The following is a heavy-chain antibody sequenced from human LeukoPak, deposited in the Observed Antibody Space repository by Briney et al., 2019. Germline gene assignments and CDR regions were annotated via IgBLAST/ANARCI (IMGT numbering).Heavy chain of an antibody. CDR2: IHPEGNEK. CDR3: GGGDDSCGDH. V-gene: IGHV3-7*04. J-gene: IGHJ4*02. CDR1: GFRFSNFW. D-gene: IGHD1-1*01. Sequence: TGGSLRLSCAVSGFRFSNFWMSWVRQAPGRGLEWVANIHPEGNEKYHVESVKGRFAISRDNTKNLLFLQMNGLRLEDTAVYYFGGGDDSCGDHWGQETLDTVSS.